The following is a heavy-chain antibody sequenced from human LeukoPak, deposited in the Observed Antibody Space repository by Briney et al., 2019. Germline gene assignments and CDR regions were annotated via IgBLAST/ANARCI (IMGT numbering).Heavy chain of an antibody. D-gene: IGHD3-10*01. CDR2: LDPRDSFT. CDR3: VRHYASGQDY. V-gene: IGHV5-10-1*01. J-gene: IGHJ4*02. CDR1: AYTFASYW. Sequence: GESLRISCKASAYTFASYWISWVRHPPGKGLEWMARLDPRDSFTRYGPSFQGHVIISSDKSINTAYLHWSSLKASDTATYYCVRHYASGQDYWGQGALVTVSS.